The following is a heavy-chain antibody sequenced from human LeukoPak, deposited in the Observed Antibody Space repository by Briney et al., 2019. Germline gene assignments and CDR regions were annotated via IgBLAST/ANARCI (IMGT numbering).Heavy chain of an antibody. J-gene: IGHJ3*02. CDR2: IWYDGSNK. CDR1: GFTFSSYG. CDR3: ARDGGNDYGDYATINAFDI. V-gene: IGHV3-33*01. Sequence: SGGSLRLSCAACGFTFSSYGMHWVRQAPGKGLEWVAVIWYDGSNKYYADSVKGRFTISRDNSKNTLYLQMNSLRAEDTAVYYCARDGGNDYGDYATINAFDIWGQGTMVTVSS. D-gene: IGHD4-17*01.